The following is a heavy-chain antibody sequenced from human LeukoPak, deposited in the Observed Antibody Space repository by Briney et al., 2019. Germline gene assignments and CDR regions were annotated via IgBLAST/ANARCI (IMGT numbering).Heavy chain of an antibody. D-gene: IGHD6-19*01. CDR1: GFTFSSYG. CDR3: ARAVAVAGTVGDWFDP. V-gene: IGHV3-30*02. Sequence: GGSLRLSCAASGFTFSSYGMHWVRQAPGKGLEWVAFIWYDGSNKYYADSVKGRFTISRDDSKNTLSLQMNSLRSDDTAVYYCARAVAVAGTVGDWFDPWGQGTLVTVSS. J-gene: IGHJ5*02. CDR2: IWYDGSNK.